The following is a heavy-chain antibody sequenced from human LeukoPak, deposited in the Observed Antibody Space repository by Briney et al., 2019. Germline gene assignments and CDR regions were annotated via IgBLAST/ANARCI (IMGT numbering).Heavy chain of an antibody. J-gene: IGHJ4*02. CDR3: AKKGSSWAWYFDY. CDR2: IIPVFGTA. Sequence: GASVTVSCKASGGTFSSYTINWVRQAPGQGLEWMGGIIPVFGTANYVQKFQGRVTITADESTSTAYMELSSLRSEDTAVYYCAKKGSSWAWYFDYWGQGTLVTVSS. CDR1: GGTFSSYT. D-gene: IGHD6-13*01. V-gene: IGHV1-69*13.